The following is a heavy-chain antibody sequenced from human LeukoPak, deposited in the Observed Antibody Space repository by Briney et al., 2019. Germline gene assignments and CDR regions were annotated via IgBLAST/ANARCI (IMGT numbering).Heavy chain of an antibody. V-gene: IGHV3-43D*04. CDR3: AKDGGVSGLNWFDS. CDR2: INWDGTNT. CDR1: GFTFNISS. J-gene: IGHJ5*01. D-gene: IGHD3-16*01. Sequence: GGSLRLSRLASGFTFNISSMHWARHAPGNWLESVSLINWDGTNTLYASSVRGRFTISRDNNINSLYLHMNNLRLEVSAVYYCAKDGGVSGLNWFDSWGQGTLVTVSS.